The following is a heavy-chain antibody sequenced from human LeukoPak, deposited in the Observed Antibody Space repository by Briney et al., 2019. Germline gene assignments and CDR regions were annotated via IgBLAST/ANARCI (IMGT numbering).Heavy chain of an antibody. CDR1: GGSFSGYY. CDR2: INHSGST. V-gene: IGHV4-34*01. Sequence: PSETLSLTCAVYGGSFSGYYWSWIRQPPGKGLEWIGEINHSGSTNYNPSLKSRVTISVDTSKNQFSLKLSSVTAADTAVYYCARREAGVRGVIQYNWFDPWGQGTLVTVPS. J-gene: IGHJ5*02. D-gene: IGHD3-10*01. CDR3: ARREAGVRGVIQYNWFDP.